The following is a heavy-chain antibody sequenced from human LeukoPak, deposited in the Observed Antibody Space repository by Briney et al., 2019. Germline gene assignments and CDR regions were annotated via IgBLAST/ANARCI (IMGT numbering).Heavy chain of an antibody. D-gene: IGHD4-23*01. Sequence: TGGSLRLSCAASGFTFSRNAMSWVRQAPGKGLEWVSAIGNVDRDTYYADSVKGRFTISRDSSKNTLYLQMNSLTAEDTAVYYCAKDILRWSFDYWGKGTLVTVSS. CDR1: GFTFSRNA. V-gene: IGHV3-23*01. CDR3: AKDILRWSFDY. J-gene: IGHJ4*02. CDR2: IGNVDRDT.